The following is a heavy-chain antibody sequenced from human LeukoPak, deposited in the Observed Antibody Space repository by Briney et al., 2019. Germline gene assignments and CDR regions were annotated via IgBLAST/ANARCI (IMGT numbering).Heavy chain of an antibody. CDR1: GGSISSYY. Sequence: SETLSLTCTVSGGSISSYYWNWIRQPPGKGLEWIGYIYYSGSTNYNPSLKSRVTISVDTSKNQFSLKLSSVTAADTAVYYCARYGSGSYSFGMDVWGQGTTVTVSS. D-gene: IGHD3-10*01. CDR3: ARYGSGSYSFGMDV. CDR2: IYYSGST. J-gene: IGHJ6*02. V-gene: IGHV4-59*08.